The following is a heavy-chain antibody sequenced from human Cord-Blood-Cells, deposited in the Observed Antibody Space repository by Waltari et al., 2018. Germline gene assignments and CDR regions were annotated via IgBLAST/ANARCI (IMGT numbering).Heavy chain of an antibody. J-gene: IGHJ2*01. Sequence: EVQLLESGGGLVQPGGSLRLSCAASGFTFSSYAMSWVRQAPGTGLGWVSAISGSGGSTYYANAVKGRFTIARDNSKNTLYLQMNSLRAEETAVYYCAKGGYYDFWSGYYWYFDLWGRGTLVTVSS. CDR1: GFTFSSYA. D-gene: IGHD3-3*01. V-gene: IGHV3-23*01. CDR2: ISGSGGST. CDR3: AKGGYYDFWSGYYWYFDL.